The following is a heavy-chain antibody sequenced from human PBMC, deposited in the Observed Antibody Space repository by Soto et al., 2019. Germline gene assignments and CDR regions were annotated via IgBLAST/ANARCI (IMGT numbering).Heavy chain of an antibody. CDR1: GYTFTSYA. D-gene: IGHD5-12*01. Sequence: XSVKVSCKASGYTFTSYAMHWVRQAPGQRLEWMGWINAGNGNTKYSQKFQGRVTITRDTSASTAYMELNSLRDEDTAVYYCARDGHNYNLDQWGQGTLVTVSS. V-gene: IGHV1-3*01. CDR3: ARDGHNYNLDQ. J-gene: IGHJ4*02. CDR2: INAGNGNT.